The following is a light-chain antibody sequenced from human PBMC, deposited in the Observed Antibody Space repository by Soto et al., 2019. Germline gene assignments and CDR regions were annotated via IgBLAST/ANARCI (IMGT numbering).Light chain of an antibody. J-gene: IGKJ4*01. CDR3: QQYGSSPLT. CDR2: GAS. Sequence: EIALTQSPGTLSLSPGERATLSCRASQSVSSSYLAWYQQKPGQAPRLLIYGASSRATGIPHRFSGSGSGIDFTLTISRLEPEDFAVYYCQQYGSSPLTFGGGTKVEIK. V-gene: IGKV3-20*01. CDR1: QSVSSSY.